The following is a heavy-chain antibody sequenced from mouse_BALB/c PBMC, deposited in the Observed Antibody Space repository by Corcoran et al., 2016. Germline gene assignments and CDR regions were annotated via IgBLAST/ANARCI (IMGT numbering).Heavy chain of an antibody. Sequence: EVQLQQSGPELVKPGASMKISCKASGYSFTGYTLNWVKQSHRKNLEWIGLINPYNGGTSYNQKFKGKATLTVDKSSSTAYMELLSLTSEDTAVYYGARDYYGSTPYYYAMDYWGQGTSVTVSS. CDR3: ARDYYGSTPYYYAMDY. CDR2: INPYNGGT. V-gene: IGHV1-18*01. CDR1: GYSFTGYT. D-gene: IGHD1-1*01. J-gene: IGHJ4*01.